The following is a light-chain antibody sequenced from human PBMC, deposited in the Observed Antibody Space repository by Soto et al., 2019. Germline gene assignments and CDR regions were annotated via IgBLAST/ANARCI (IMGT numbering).Light chain of an antibody. Sequence: EIVLTQSPGTLSLSPGERATLSCRANQSVSSSYLAWYQQKPGQAPRLLIYGASSRATGLPDRFSGSGSGTDFTLTISRLEPEDFAVYYCQQYNNWPPWTFGQGNKVEIK. V-gene: IGKV3-20*01. CDR3: QQYNNWPPWT. CDR1: QSVSSSY. J-gene: IGKJ1*01. CDR2: GAS.